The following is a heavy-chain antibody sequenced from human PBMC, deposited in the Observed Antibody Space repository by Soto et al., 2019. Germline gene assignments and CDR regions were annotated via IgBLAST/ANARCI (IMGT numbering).Heavy chain of an antibody. CDR2: ICYSGST. Sequence: QVQLQESGPGLVKPSQTLSLTCTVSGGSISSGGYYWSWIRQHPGKGLEWIGYICYSGSTYYNPSLKSRVTISVDTSKTQFSLKLSSVTASDTAVYYCAGGPEGGGAVAGTDYWGQGTLVTVSS. V-gene: IGHV4-31*03. CDR1: GGSISSGGYY. D-gene: IGHD6-19*01. CDR3: AGGPEGGGAVAGTDY. J-gene: IGHJ4*02.